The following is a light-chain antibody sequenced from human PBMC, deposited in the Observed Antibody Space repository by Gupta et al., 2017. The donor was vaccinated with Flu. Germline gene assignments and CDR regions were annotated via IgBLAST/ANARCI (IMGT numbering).Light chain of an antibody. Sequence: DIQMTQSPSSLSASVGDRVTITCRASQSISSYLNWYQQKPGKAPKLLIYAASSLQSGVPSRFSGSGSGTDFTLTISRRQPEDFATYYCQQRYSTPLAFGQGTKVEIK. V-gene: IGKV1-39*01. CDR2: AAS. J-gene: IGKJ1*01. CDR3: QQRYSTPLA. CDR1: QSISSY.